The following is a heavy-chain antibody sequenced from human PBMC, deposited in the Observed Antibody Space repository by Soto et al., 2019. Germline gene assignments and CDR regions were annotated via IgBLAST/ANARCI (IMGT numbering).Heavy chain of an antibody. Sequence: GGSLRLPCAASGFNFSSYGMHWVRQAPGKGLEWVAVISYDGSNKHYADSVKGRFTISRDNSKNTLYLQMNSLRAEDTAVYYCAKDRGYCSGGSCYSDYFDYWGQGTLVTVSS. D-gene: IGHD2-15*01. J-gene: IGHJ4*02. CDR1: GFNFSSYG. CDR3: AKDRGYCSGGSCYSDYFDY. CDR2: ISYDGSNK. V-gene: IGHV3-30*18.